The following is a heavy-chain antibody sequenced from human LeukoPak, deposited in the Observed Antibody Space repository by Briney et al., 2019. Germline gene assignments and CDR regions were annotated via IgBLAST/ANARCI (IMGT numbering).Heavy chain of an antibody. V-gene: IGHV1-18*01. J-gene: IGHJ5*02. Sequence: ASVKVSCKASGYTFTSYGISWVRQAPGQGLEWMGWISAYNGNTNYAQKLQGRVTMTTDTSTSTAYMELRSLRSDDTAVYYCARGGTTGTTLHNWFDPWGQGTLVTVSS. CDR3: ARGGTTGTTLHNWFDP. D-gene: IGHD1-1*01. CDR2: ISAYNGNT. CDR1: GYTFTSYG.